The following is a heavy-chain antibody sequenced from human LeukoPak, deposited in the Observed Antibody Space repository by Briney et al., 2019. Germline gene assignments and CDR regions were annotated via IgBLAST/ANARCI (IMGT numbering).Heavy chain of an antibody. CDR3: VGTDDAFDI. V-gene: IGHV3-11*06. D-gene: IGHD2-21*02. J-gene: IGHJ3*02. CDR2: ISSSSSYI. Sequence: GGSLRFSCVASGFNFRDYYMGWIRQAPGKGLEWVSSISSSSSYIYYADSVKGRFTISRDNAKNSLYLQMNSLRAEDTAVYYCVGTDDAFDIWGQGTMVTVSS. CDR1: GFNFRDYY.